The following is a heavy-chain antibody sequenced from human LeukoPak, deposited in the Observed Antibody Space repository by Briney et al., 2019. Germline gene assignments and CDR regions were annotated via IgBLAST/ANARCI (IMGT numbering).Heavy chain of an antibody. CDR1: SGSVSSGSYY. Sequence: KPSETLSLTCTVSSGSVSSGSYYWSWIRQPPGKGLEWIGYIYYSGSTNYNPSLKSRVTISLDTSKNQFSLKLSSMTAADTAVYYCARGVAVAGIDYWGQGTLVTVSS. D-gene: IGHD6-19*01. CDR3: ARGVAVAGIDY. V-gene: IGHV4-61*01. J-gene: IGHJ4*02. CDR2: IYYSGST.